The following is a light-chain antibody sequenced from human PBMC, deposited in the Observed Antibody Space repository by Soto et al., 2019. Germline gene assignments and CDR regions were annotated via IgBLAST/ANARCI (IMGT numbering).Light chain of an antibody. J-gene: IGKJ4*01. Sequence: EIVLKQSPDTLSLSPGERATLSCRASQSVKNNYLAWYQQKPGQAPRFLIYDASSRATGIPDRFSGSGSGTDFTLTISRLEPEDFAVYYCHQYGSTPLTFGGWTKVDIK. CDR1: QSVKNNY. CDR2: DAS. V-gene: IGKV3-20*01. CDR3: HQYGSTPLT.